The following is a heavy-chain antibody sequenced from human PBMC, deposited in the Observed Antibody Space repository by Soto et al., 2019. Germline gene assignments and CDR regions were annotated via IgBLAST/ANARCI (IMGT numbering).Heavy chain of an antibody. J-gene: IGHJ2*01. V-gene: IGHV4-34*01. D-gene: IGHD3-9*01. CDR3: ARESHDILTGPPWVWYFDL. CDR2: INDRGSI. Sequence: QVQLQQWGAGPLRPLETLSLTCGVSGGSFSGYYWAWIRQSPGKGLEWIGEINDRGSINYNPSLKSRGSISVDTSKNHYSLNLRSLTAADTAVYYCARESHDILTGPPWVWYFDLWGRGTLVTVSS. CDR1: GGSFSGYY.